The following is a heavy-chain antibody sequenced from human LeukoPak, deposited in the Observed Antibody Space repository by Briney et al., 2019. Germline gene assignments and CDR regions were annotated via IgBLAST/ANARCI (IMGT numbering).Heavy chain of an antibody. CDR1: GGTFSSYA. Sequence: SVKVSCKASGGTFSSYAISWVRQAPGQGLEWMGRIVPIFGTANYAQKFQGRVTITTDGSTSTAYMELSSLRSEDTAVYYCARDREMATIWWGQGTLVTVSS. CDR3: ARDREMATIW. D-gene: IGHD5-24*01. V-gene: IGHV1-69*05. CDR2: IVPIFGTA. J-gene: IGHJ4*02.